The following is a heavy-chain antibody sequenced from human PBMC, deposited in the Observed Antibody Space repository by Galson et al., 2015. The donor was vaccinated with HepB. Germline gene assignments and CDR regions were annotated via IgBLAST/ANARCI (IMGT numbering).Heavy chain of an antibody. CDR2: INPNSGGT. J-gene: IGHJ4*02. CDR1: GYTFTGFY. CDR3: ARVVSPLGKVTMVQGVINYFDY. Sequence: SVKVSCKASGYTFTGFYMHWVRQAPGQGLEWMGRINPNSGGTNYAQKFQDRVTISVDTSKNQFSLKLSSVTAADTAVYYCARVVSPLGKVTMVQGVINYFDYWGQGTLVTVSS. V-gene: IGHV1-2*06. D-gene: IGHD3-10*01.